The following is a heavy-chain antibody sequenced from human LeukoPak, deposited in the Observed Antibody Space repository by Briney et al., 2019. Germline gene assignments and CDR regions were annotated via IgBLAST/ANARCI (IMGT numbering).Heavy chain of an antibody. D-gene: IGHD1-26*01. V-gene: IGHV1-69*13. CDR2: IIPISGTA. J-gene: IGHJ4*02. CDR3: ARDLEAGGSYFDY. CDR1: GGTFSSYA. Sequence: SVKVSCKASGGTFSSYAISWVRQAPGQGLEWMGGIIPISGTANHAQKFQGRVTITADESTSTAYMELSSLRSEDTAVYYCARDLEAGGSYFDYWGQGTLVTVSS.